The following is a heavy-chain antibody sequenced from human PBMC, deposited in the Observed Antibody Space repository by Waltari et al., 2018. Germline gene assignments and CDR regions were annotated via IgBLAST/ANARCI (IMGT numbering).Heavy chain of an antibody. CDR3: AREGYDFWSGYFNFDY. D-gene: IGHD3-3*01. Sequence: QVQLQQWGAGLLKPSETLSLTCAVYGGSFSGYYWSWIRQPPGKGLEWIGEINHSGRTNYNPSLKIRVTISVDTSKNQFSLKLSSVTAADTAVYYCAREGYDFWSGYFNFDYWGQGTLVTVSS. V-gene: IGHV4-34*01. CDR2: INHSGRT. J-gene: IGHJ4*02. CDR1: GGSFSGYY.